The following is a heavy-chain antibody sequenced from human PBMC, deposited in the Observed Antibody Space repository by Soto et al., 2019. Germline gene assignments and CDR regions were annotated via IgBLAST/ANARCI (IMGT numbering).Heavy chain of an antibody. V-gene: IGHV3-23*01. CDR1: GFTFISYA. Sequence: PGGSLRLSCAASGFTFISYAMSWVLQAPGKGLEWVSAISGSGGSTYYADSVKGRFTISRDNSKNTLYLQMNSLRAEDTAVYYCAKDWGVYYGWGYCYDYWGQGTQVTDXS. J-gene: IGHJ4*02. D-gene: IGHD3-10*01. CDR3: AKDWGVYYGWGYCYDY. CDR2: ISGSGGST.